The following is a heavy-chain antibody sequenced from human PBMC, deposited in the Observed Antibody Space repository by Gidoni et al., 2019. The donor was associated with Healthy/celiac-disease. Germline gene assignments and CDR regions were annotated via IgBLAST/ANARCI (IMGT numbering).Heavy chain of an antibody. D-gene: IGHD2-2*02. J-gene: IGHJ6*03. CDR3: ASGYCSSTSCYTPVNYYYYMDV. CDR1: GFTFSSYW. Sequence: EVQLVESGGGLVQPGGSLRLSCAASGFTFSSYWMSWVRQAPGKGLEWVANIKQDGSEKYYVDSVKGRFTISRDNAKNSLYLQMNSLRAEDTAVYYCASGYCSSTSCYTPVNYYYYMDVWGKGTTVTVSS. CDR2: IKQDGSEK. V-gene: IGHV3-7*01.